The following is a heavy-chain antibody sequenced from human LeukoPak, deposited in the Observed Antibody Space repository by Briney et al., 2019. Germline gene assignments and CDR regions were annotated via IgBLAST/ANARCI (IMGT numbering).Heavy chain of an antibody. D-gene: IGHD4-17*01. Sequence: SETLSLTCTVSGYSISSGHYWGWVRQPPGKGLEWIGSIYYSGSTYYNPSLKSRVTISVDMSKNQFSLKLSSVTAADTAVYYCARVRAYGYSFDPWGQGTLVTVSS. CDR1: GYSISSGHY. V-gene: IGHV4-38-2*02. CDR3: ARVRAYGYSFDP. J-gene: IGHJ5*02. CDR2: IYYSGST.